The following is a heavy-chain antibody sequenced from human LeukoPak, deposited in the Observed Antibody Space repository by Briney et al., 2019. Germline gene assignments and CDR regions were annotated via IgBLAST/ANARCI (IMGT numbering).Heavy chain of an antibody. CDR2: FDPEDGET. Sequence: ASVKVSCKVSGYTLTELSMHWVRQAPGKGLEWMGGFDPEDGETIYAQKFQGRVTVTEDTSTDTAYMELSSLRSEDTAVYYCGTRRHEGEWLLYYYGMDVWGQGTTVTVSS. CDR1: GYTLTELS. V-gene: IGHV1-24*01. D-gene: IGHD3-3*01. CDR3: GTRRHEGEWLLYYYGMDV. J-gene: IGHJ6*02.